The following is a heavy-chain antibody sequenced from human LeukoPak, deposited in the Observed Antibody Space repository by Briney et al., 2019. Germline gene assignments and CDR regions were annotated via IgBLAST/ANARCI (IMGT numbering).Heavy chain of an antibody. V-gene: IGHV4-59*01. Sequence: SETLSLTCTVSGGSFNTYYWSWIRQPPGKGLEWIGYIYYSGSTNYNPSLKSRVTISVDTSKNQFSLKLSSVTAADTAVYYCARIDYCNYYYGMDVWGQGTTVTVSS. CDR3: ARIDYCNYYYGMDV. D-gene: IGHD4-11*01. J-gene: IGHJ6*02. CDR1: GGSFNTYY. CDR2: IYYSGST.